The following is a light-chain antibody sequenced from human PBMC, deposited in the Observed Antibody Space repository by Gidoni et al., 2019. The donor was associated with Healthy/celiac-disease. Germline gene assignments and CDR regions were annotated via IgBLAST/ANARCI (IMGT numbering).Light chain of an antibody. CDR2: LGS. CDR1: QSLLHSNGYNY. V-gene: IGKV2-28*01. J-gene: IGKJ2*01. CDR3: MQALQTPYT. Sequence: DIVMTQSPLSLPVTPGEPASISCMSSQSLLHSNGYNYLDWYLQKPGQSPQLLIYLGSNRASGVPDRFSGSGSGTDFTLKISRVEAEDVGVYYCMQALQTPYTFGQGTELEIK.